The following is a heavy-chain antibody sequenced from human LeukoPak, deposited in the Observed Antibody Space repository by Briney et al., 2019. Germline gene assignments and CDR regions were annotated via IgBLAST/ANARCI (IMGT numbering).Heavy chain of an antibody. D-gene: IGHD6-6*01. CDR2: INSDGSST. Sequence: GGSLRLSCAASGFTFSSYWMHWVRQAPGKGLVWVSRINSDGSSTSCADSVKGRFTISRDNAKNTLYLQMNSLRAEDTAVYYCARERGLWLIAARRNWFDPWAREPWSPSPQ. J-gene: IGHJ5*02. CDR1: GFTFSSYW. V-gene: IGHV3-74*01. CDR3: ARERGLWLIAARRNWFDP.